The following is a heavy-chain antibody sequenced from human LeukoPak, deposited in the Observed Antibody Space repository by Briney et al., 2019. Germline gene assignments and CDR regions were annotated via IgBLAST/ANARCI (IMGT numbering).Heavy chain of an antibody. CDR2: ISGSGGST. V-gene: IGHV3-23*01. CDR3: AKDSETYYYDSSGPDY. J-gene: IGHJ4*02. Sequence: GGSLRLSCAASGFTFSSYGMSWVRQAPGKGLEWVSAISGSGGSTYYADSVKGRFTISRDNSKNTLYLQMNSLRAEDTAVYYCAKDSETYYYDSSGPDYWGQGTLVTVSS. CDR1: GFTFSSYG. D-gene: IGHD3-22*01.